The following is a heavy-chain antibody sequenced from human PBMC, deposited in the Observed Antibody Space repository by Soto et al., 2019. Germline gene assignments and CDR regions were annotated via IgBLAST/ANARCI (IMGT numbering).Heavy chain of an antibody. Sequence: SETLSLXCTVSGVSISSSSYYCGWIRQPPGKVLEWIGSIFYSGSTYYNPSLKIRVTISVDTSKNQFSLKLSSVTAADTAVYYCARHLTYCSAGSCYSDFPYYGMDVWGQGTTVT. D-gene: IGHD2-15*01. J-gene: IGHJ6*02. CDR2: IFYSGST. CDR3: ARHLTYCSAGSCYSDFPYYGMDV. V-gene: IGHV4-39*01. CDR1: GVSISSSSYY.